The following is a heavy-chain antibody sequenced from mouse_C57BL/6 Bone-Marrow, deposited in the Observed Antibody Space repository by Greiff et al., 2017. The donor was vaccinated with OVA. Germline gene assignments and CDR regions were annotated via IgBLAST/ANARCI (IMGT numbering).Heavy chain of an antibody. CDR1: GYTFTSYW. D-gene: IGHD1-1*01. V-gene: IGHV1-5*01. CDR2: IYPGNSDT. Sequence: EVQLQQSGTVLARPGASVKMSCKTSGYTFTSYWMHWVKQRPGQGLEWIGAIYPGNSDTSYNQKFKGKAKLTAVTSASTAYMELSSLTNEDSAVDYCTNPYYYGSWFAYWGQGTLVTVSA. J-gene: IGHJ3*01. CDR3: TNPYYYGSWFAY.